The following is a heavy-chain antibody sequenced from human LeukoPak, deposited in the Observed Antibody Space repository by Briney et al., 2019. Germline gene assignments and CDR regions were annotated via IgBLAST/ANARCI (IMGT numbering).Heavy chain of an antibody. D-gene: IGHD2-21*02. Sequence: PGGSLRLSCAASGFTFSDYYMSWIRQAPGKGLEWVSYISSSGSTIYDAGSVKGRFTISRDNAKNSLYLQMNSLRAEDTAVYYCARDSPDGTSYCGGDCYPGLFDPWGQGTLVTVSS. CDR1: GFTFSDYY. CDR2: ISSSGSTI. J-gene: IGHJ5*02. CDR3: ARDSPDGTSYCGGDCYPGLFDP. V-gene: IGHV3-11*01.